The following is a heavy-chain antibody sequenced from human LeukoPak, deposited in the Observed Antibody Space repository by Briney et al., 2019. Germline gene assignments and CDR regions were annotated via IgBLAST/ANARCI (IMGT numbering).Heavy chain of an antibody. CDR2: INPSGGST. J-gene: IGHJ4*02. Sequence: ASVKVSCKASGYTFTSYYMHWVRQAPGQGLEWMGIINPSGGSTSYAQKFQGRVTMTRDTSTSTVYMELSSLRSEDTAVYYCARDGYSYGYAHSFDYWGQGTLVTVSS. CDR3: ARDGYSYGYAHSFDY. V-gene: IGHV1-46*03. D-gene: IGHD5-18*01. CDR1: GYTFTSYY.